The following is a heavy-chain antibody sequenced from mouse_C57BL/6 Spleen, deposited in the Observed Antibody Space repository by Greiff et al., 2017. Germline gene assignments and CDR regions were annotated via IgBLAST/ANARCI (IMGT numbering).Heavy chain of an antibody. D-gene: IGHD1-1*01. CDR1: GYSFTGYF. CDR3: ARESITTVVDGGFAY. V-gene: IGHV1-20*01. Sequence: EVQLQQSGPELVKPGDSVKISCKASGYSFTGYFMNWVMQSHGKSLEWIGRINPYNGDTFYNQKFKGKATLTVDKSSSTAHMELRSLTSEDSAVYYCARESITTVVDGGFAYWGQGTLVTVSA. CDR2: INPYNGDT. J-gene: IGHJ3*01.